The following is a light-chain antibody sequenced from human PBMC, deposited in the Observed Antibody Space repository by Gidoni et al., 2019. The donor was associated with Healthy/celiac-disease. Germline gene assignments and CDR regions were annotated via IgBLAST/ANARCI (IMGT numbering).Light chain of an antibody. J-gene: IGKJ4*01. CDR1: QIIGNY. V-gene: IGKV3-11*01. Sequence: EVVLTQSPATLSLSPGEGATLSCRASQIIGNYLGWYQQKPGQAPRLLIYDASNRATGIPARFSGSGSVTDFTLTISRLEPEDFAVYYCQQRSSSLTFGGGTKVEIK. CDR2: DAS. CDR3: QQRSSSLT.